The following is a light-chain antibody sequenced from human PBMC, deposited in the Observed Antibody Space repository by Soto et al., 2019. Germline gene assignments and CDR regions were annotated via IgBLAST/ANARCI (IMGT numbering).Light chain of an antibody. V-gene: IGKV1-39*01. CDR2: AAS. CDR1: QSISSY. CDR3: QQYNSDSVT. Sequence: DIQMTQSPSSLSASVGDRVTITCRASQSISSYLNWYEQKPGKAPKLLIYAASSLQSGVPSRFSGSGSGTDFTLTISRLQPEDFASYYCQQYNSDSVTFGQGTKVDIK. J-gene: IGKJ1*01.